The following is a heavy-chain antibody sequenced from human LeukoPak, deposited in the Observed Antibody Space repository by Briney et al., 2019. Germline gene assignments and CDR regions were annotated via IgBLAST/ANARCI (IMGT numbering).Heavy chain of an antibody. J-gene: IGHJ6*02. V-gene: IGHV4-34*01. Sequence: TSEALSLTCAVYGGSFSGYYWSWIRQPPGKGLEWIGEINHSGSTNYNPSLKSRVTISVDTSKNQFSLNLTSVTAADTAFYFCARHGVGYYYYGVDVWGQGTTVTVSS. CDR3: ARHGVGYYYYGVDV. CDR1: GGSFSGYY. CDR2: INHSGST.